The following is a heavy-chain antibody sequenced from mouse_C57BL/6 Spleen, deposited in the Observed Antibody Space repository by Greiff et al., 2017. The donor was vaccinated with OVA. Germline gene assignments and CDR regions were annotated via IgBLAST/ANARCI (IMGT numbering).Heavy chain of an antibody. J-gene: IGHJ1*03. CDR2: IHPSDSDT. V-gene: IGHV1-74*01. CDR3: ERGVCDGYYWDFDV. Sequence: VQLQQPGAELVKPGASVKVSCTASGYTFTSYWMHWVQQRPGKGLEWIGRIHPSDSDTNYNQKFKGKATLTVDKSSSTAYMQLSSLTSEDSAVYDVERGVCDGYYWDFDVWGTGTTVTVSS. D-gene: IGHD2-3*01. CDR1: GYTFTSYW.